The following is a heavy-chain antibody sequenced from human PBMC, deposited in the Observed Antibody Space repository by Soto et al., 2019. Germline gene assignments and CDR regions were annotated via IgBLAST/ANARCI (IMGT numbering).Heavy chain of an antibody. CDR2: MNPGSGKT. CDR3: ARMASSGTLNWFDP. J-gene: IGHJ5*02. CDR1: GYTFINYD. V-gene: IGHV1-8*02. Sequence: QVQLVQSGAEVKEPGASVRVSCKASGYTFINYDISWVRQATGQGLEWMGWMNPGSGKTGYANKFQGRVTRTRDAYTSTADLELSSMTSEDTAVYYCARMASSGTLNWFDPWGQGTLVTVSS.